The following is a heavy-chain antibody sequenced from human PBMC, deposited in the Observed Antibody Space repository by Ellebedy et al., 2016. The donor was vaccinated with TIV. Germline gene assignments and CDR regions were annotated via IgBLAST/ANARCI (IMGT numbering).Heavy chain of an antibody. J-gene: IGHJ4*02. CDR2: ISYDGSSK. D-gene: IGHD6-19*01. CDR1: AFTFNPYA. V-gene: IGHV3-30*04. CDR3: ARDKVAVYSYGGSSYSGVSYSFDH. Sequence: PGGSLRLSCAASAFTFNPYAMHWVRQAPGKGLEWVAFISYDGSSKYYADSVKGRFTISRDNSEYTVFLEMNSLRVADTAVYFCARDKVAVYSYGGSSYSGVSYSFDHWGQGIPVTVSS.